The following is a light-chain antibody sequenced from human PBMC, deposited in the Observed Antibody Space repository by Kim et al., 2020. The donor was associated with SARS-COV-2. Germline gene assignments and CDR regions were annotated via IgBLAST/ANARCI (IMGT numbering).Light chain of an antibody. Sequence: SLTPGDRATLPCRASQSVSSYLAWYQQKPGQAPRLLIYDASNRATGIPARFSGSGSGTDFTLTISSLEPEDFAVYYCQQRSNWITFGQGTRLEIK. V-gene: IGKV3-11*01. CDR3: QQRSNWIT. J-gene: IGKJ5*01. CDR2: DAS. CDR1: QSVSSY.